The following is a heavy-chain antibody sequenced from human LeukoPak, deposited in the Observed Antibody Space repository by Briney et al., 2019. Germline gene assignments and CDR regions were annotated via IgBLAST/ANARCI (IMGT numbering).Heavy chain of an antibody. Sequence: GASVKVSCKASGYTFSTDDINWVRQAPGQGLEWMGWISANNGGTNYAQKLQGRVTMTRDTSTSTAYMELRSLRSDDTAVYYCARVVMESGFDQWAQGTLVTVFS. CDR1: GYTFSTDD. J-gene: IGHJ4*02. CDR3: ARVVMESGFDQ. V-gene: IGHV1-18*01. CDR2: ISANNGGT. D-gene: IGHD2-21*01.